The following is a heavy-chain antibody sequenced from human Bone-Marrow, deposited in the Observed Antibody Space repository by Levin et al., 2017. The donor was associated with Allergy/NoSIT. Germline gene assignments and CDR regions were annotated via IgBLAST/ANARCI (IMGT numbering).Heavy chain of an antibody. CDR3: ARAVKYCSSTSCYTGNYYGMDV. CDR2: INHSGST. Sequence: TSETLSLTCAVYGGSFSGYYWSWIRQPPGKGLEWIGEINHSGSTNYNPSLKSRVTISVDTSKNQFSLKLSSVTAADTAVYYCARAVKYCSSTSCYTGNYYGMDVWGQGTTVTVSS. CDR1: GGSFSGYY. V-gene: IGHV4-34*01. D-gene: IGHD2-2*02. J-gene: IGHJ6*02.